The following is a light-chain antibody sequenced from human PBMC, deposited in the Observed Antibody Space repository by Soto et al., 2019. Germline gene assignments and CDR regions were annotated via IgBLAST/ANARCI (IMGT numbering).Light chain of an antibody. Sequence: DIVMTQSPDSLAVSLGESVTINCRSSQIVLYSSNNKDYLAWYQQKPGQPPKLLIYWASTRELGVPDRFSGSGSGTDFTLTISSLQAEDVAVYYCQQYYITPYTFGQGTRLEI. CDR2: WAS. CDR3: QQYYITPYT. CDR1: QIVLYSSNNKDY. V-gene: IGKV4-1*01. J-gene: IGKJ5*01.